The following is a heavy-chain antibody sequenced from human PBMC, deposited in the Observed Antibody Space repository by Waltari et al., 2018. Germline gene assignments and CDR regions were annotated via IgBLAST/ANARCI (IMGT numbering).Heavy chain of an antibody. CDR1: GFTFSSYA. Sequence: EVQLVESGGGLVQPGGSLRLSCAASGFTFSSYAMSWVCQAPGKGLEWVSAISGSGGSTSYADSGKGRFTISRDNSKNTLYLQMNSLRAEDTAVYYCAKDQGPGYDFWSGYYSKYFDYWGQGTLVTVSS. CDR3: AKDQGPGYDFWSGYYSKYFDY. J-gene: IGHJ4*02. CDR2: ISGSGGST. V-gene: IGHV3-23*04. D-gene: IGHD3-3*01.